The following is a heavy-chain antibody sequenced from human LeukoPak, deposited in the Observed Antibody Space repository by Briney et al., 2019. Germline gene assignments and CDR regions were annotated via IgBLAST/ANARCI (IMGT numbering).Heavy chain of an antibody. V-gene: IGHV3-48*03. CDR1: GFTFSSYE. CDR3: ARVRWYAFDI. Sequence: PGGSLRLSCAASGFTFSSYEMSWVRQAPGKGLEWVSHISSSGSTIYYADSVKGRFTISRDNAKNSLYLQMNSLRAEDTAVYHCARVRWYAFDIWGRGTMVTVSS. D-gene: IGHD2-15*01. CDR2: ISSSGSTI. J-gene: IGHJ3*02.